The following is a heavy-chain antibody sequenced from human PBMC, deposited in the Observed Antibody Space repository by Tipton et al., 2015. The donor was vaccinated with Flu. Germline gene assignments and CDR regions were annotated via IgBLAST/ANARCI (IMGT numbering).Heavy chain of an antibody. V-gene: IGHV4-4*08. CDR1: GGSISSYY. D-gene: IGHD6-13*01. CDR3: ARDRIGYSSSWHFDY. Sequence: TLSLTCTVSGGSISSYYWSWIRQPPGKGLEWIGYIYTSGSTNYNPSLKSRVTMSVDTSKNQFSLKLSSVTAADTAVYYCARDRIGYSSSWHFDYWGQGTLVTVSS. J-gene: IGHJ4*02. CDR2: IYTSGST.